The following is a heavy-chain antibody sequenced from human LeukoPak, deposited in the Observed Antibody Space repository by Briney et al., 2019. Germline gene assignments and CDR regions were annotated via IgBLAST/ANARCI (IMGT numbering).Heavy chain of an antibody. CDR2: IYYSGST. CDR3: ARETGYNPNFDY. CDR1: GGSISSYY. J-gene: IGHJ4*02. Sequence: SETLSLTCTVSGGSISSYYWSWIRQPPGKGQEWIGYIYYSGSTNYNPSLKSRVTISVDTSKNQFSLKLSPVTAADTAVYYCARETGYNPNFDYWGQGTLVTVSS. D-gene: IGHD5-24*01. V-gene: IGHV4-59*01.